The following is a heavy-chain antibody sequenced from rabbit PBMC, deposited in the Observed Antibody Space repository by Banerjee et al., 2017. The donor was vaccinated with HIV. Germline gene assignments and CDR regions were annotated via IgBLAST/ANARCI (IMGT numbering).Heavy chain of an antibody. J-gene: IGHJ4*01. V-gene: IGHV1S40*01. Sequence: QSLEESGGDLVKPGTSLTLTCTASGFDLSSYYMCWVRQAPGKGLEWIGCIGTGSGSTWYASWAKGRFTISKTSSTTVTLQMTSLTAADTATYFCAREDVAGYKFFNLWGPGTLVTDS. CDR1: GFDLSSYY. D-gene: IGHD4-1*01. CDR3: AREDVAGYKFFNL. CDR2: IGTGSGST.